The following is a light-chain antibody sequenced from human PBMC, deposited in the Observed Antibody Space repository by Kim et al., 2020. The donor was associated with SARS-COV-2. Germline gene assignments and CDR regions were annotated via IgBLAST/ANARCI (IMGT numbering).Light chain of an antibody. CDR2: GAS. V-gene: IGKV1-39*01. J-gene: IGKJ2*03. CDR3: QQSYSTPYS. CDR1: RTIITY. Sequence: ADVGDRAPINCRPSRTIITYLKWYQHKPGKAPNHLFYGASSLQSGVPSRFIGLGSGTSFTLTISSLQPEDFGNYYCQQSYSTPYSFGPRT.